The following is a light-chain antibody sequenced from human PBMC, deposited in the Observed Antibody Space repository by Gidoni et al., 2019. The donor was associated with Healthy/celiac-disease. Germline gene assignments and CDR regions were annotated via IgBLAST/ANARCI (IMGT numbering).Light chain of an antibody. V-gene: IGKV1-5*03. J-gene: IGKJ3*01. CDR2: KAS. CDR3: QQYNSYPFT. CDR1: QSISSW. Sequence: DIQMTQSPSTLSAAVGDRVTITCRDSQSISSWLAWYQQKPGKAPKLLIYKASSLESGVPSRFSGSGSGTEFTLTISSLQPDDFATYYCQQYNSYPFTCGPGTKLDIK.